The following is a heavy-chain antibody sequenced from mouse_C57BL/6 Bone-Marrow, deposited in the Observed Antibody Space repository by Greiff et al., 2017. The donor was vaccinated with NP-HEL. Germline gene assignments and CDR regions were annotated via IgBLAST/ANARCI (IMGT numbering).Heavy chain of an antibody. V-gene: IGHV14-4*01. Sequence: EVKLVESGAELVRPGASVKLSCTASGFNIKDDYMHWVKQRPEQGLEWIGWIDPENGDTEYASKFQGQATITADTSSNTAYLQLSSLTSEDTAVYYCTKVWDWYFDVWGTGTTVTVSS. J-gene: IGHJ1*03. CDR3: TKVWDWYFDV. CDR1: GFNIKDDY. CDR2: IDPENGDT.